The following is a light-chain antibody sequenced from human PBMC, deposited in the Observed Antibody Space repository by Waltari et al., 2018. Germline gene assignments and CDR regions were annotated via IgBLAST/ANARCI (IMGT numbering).Light chain of an antibody. CDR2: DAS. V-gene: IGKV3-20*01. CDR1: QSVSRT. J-gene: IGKJ1*01. CDR3: QKDGTVPAT. Sequence: DIVLTQTPGTLSLSPGHRATLTCRASQSVSRTLAWYQQKPGQAPRLLIYDASSRATGIPDRFSGSGSGTDFSLTISRLEPEDFAVYYCQKDGTVPATFGQGTKVEIK.